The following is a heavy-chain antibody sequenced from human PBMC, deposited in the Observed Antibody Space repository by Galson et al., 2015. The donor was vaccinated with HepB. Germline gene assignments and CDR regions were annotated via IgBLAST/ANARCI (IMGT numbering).Heavy chain of an antibody. Sequence: SLRLSCAASGFTFGGSWMSWVRQAPGEGLEWVANINQDGSEKNYVDSVKGRFTISRDNAENSLFLQMNSLRAEDTAVYYCARGHYGMDVWGQGTTVTVSS. CDR2: INQDGSEK. V-gene: IGHV3-7*03. CDR3: ARGHYGMDV. CDR1: GFTFGGSW. J-gene: IGHJ6*02.